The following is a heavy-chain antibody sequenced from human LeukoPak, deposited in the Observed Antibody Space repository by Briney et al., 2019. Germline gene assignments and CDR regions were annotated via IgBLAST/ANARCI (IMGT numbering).Heavy chain of an antibody. CDR1: GFTFSTHW. CDR2: IQKDGSDK. J-gene: IGHJ3*02. CDR3: AGDEGWTLDI. V-gene: IGHV3-7*01. Sequence: PGGSLRLSCAASGFTFSTHWMSWFRQAPGKGLEWVALIQKDGSDKYYVDSVKGRFTISRDNAKNSLYLQMNGLRADDTAVYYCAGDEGWTLDIWGQGTKVTVSS. D-gene: IGHD3/OR15-3a*01.